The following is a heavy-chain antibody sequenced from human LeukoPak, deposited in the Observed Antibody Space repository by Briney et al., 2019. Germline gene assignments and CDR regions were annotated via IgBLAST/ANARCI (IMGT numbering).Heavy chain of an antibody. CDR1: GFTFGDYA. V-gene: IGHV3-49*04. D-gene: IGHD4-17*01. J-gene: IGHJ4*02. CDR2: IRSKAYGGTT. CDR3: TRETPSSYGDYVFDY. Sequence: GGSLRLSCTASGFTFGDYAMSWVRQAPGKGLEWVGFIRSKAYGGTTEYAASVKGRFTISRDDSKSIAYLQMNSLKTEDTAVYYCTRETPSSYGDYVFDYWGQGTLVTVSS.